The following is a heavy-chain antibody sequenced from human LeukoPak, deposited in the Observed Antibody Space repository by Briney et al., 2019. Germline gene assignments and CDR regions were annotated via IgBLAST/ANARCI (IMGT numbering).Heavy chain of an antibody. Sequence: GGSLRLSCAASGFTFSSYAMSWVRQAPGKGLEWVSAISGSGGSTYYADSVKGRFTISRDNTKNSVYLQMNSLRAEDTAVYYCVRDRGWYHFDLWGQGTLVTVSS. D-gene: IGHD3-10*01. J-gene: IGHJ4*02. CDR3: VRDRGWYHFDL. V-gene: IGHV3-23*01. CDR1: GFTFSSYA. CDR2: ISGSGGST.